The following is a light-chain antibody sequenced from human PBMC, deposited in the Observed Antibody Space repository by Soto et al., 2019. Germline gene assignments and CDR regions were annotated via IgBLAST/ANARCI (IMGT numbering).Light chain of an antibody. CDR3: GAWDDSLNAWM. Sequence: QSVVTQPPSASGTPGQRVTISCSGGSSNIGTNTVNWYQQLPGTAPKLLIHTNSQRPSGVPDRFSGSKSGTSASLAISGLQSGDEADYYCGAWDDSLNAWMFGGGTKLTVL. J-gene: IGLJ3*02. V-gene: IGLV1-44*01. CDR2: TNS. CDR1: SSNIGTNT.